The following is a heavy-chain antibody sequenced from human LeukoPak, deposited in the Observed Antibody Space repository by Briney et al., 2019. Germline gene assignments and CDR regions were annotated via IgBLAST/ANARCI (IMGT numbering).Heavy chain of an antibody. V-gene: IGHV1-46*01. CDR3: ARKDLGYCSSTSCYGSIDY. CDR1: GYTFTSYY. CDR2: INPSGGST. D-gene: IGHD2-2*01. Sequence: ASVKVSCKASGYTFTSYYMHWVRQAPGQGLEWMGIINPSGGSTSYAQKFQGRVTMTRDTSTSTVYMELSSLRSEDTAVYYCARKDLGYCSSTSCYGSIDYWGQGTLVTVSS. J-gene: IGHJ4*02.